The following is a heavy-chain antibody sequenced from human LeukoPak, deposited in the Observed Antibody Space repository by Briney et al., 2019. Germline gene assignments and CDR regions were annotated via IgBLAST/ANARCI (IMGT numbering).Heavy chain of an antibody. Sequence: ASVKVSCKNPGYSIAGYYIHWVRQAPGQGLEWMGRLNPNCRGTNFAQRFQGRVTMTRDTTITTAFMELNNLRSDDTAIYYCARGAYDYDAFDIWGQGTMVTVSS. V-gene: IGHV1-2*06. D-gene: IGHD4-11*01. J-gene: IGHJ3*02. CDR1: GYSIAGYY. CDR3: ARGAYDYDAFDI. CDR2: LNPNCRGT.